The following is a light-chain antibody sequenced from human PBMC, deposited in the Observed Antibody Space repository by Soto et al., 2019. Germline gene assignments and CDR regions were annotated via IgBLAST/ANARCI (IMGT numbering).Light chain of an antibody. Sequence: DIQMTQSPSTLSASVGDRVTITCRASQTISGWLAWYQQKPGKAPKVLIYKASSLESGVPSRFSGSGSETEFTLTISSLQPDDFATYYCQQYNSYPCTFGQGTKLEIK. CDR2: KAS. J-gene: IGKJ2*02. CDR1: QTISGW. V-gene: IGKV1-5*03. CDR3: QQYNSYPCT.